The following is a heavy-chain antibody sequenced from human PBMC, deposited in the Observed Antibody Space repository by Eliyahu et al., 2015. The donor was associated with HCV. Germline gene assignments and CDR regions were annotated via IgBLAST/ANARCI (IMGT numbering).Heavy chain of an antibody. D-gene: IGHD3-10*01. CDR3: ARASGYGSAYYYYYYMDV. CDR1: GFTFSTYS. Sequence: EVQLVESGGGLVQPGGSLRLSCAASGFTFSTYSMNWVRQAPGKGLEWISYISSGSSTIYYADSVKGRFTISRDNAKNSLYLQMNSLRAEDTAVYYCARASGYGSAYYYYYYMDVWGKGTTVTVSS. J-gene: IGHJ6*03. CDR2: ISSGSSTI. V-gene: IGHV3-48*01.